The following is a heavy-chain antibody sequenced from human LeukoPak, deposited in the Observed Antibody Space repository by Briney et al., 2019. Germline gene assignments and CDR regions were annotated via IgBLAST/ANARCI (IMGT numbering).Heavy chain of an antibody. Sequence: GSLRLSCAASGFTFSSYWMSWVRQAPGKGPEWVANIKQDGSEKYYVDSVKGRFTISRDNAKNSLYLRMNSLRAEDTAVYYCARDQYYDFWSGYYTENFDYWGQGTLVTVSS. V-gene: IGHV3-7*05. J-gene: IGHJ4*02. CDR3: ARDQYYDFWSGYYTENFDY. CDR2: IKQDGSEK. D-gene: IGHD3-3*01. CDR1: GFTFSSYW.